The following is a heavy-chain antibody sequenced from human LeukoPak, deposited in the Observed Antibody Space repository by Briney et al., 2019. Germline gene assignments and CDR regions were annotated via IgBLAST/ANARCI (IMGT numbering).Heavy chain of an antibody. Sequence: SVKVSCKASGGTFSSYAISWVRQAPGQGLEWMRGIIPIFGTANYAQKFQGRVTITTDESTSTAYMELSSLRSEDTAVYYCARDARGDSGYYSYFDYWGQGTLVTVSS. CDR1: GGTFSSYA. J-gene: IGHJ4*02. D-gene: IGHD3-22*01. CDR3: ARDARGDSGYYSYFDY. V-gene: IGHV1-69*05. CDR2: IIPIFGTA.